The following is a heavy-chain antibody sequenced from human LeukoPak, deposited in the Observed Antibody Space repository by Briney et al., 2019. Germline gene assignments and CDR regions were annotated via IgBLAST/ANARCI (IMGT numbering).Heavy chain of an antibody. CDR2: ISYDGSNK. CDR1: GFTFSSYS. Sequence: PGGSLRLSCAASGFTFSSYSMNWVRQAPGKGLEWVAVISYDGSNKYYADSVKGRFTISRDNSKNTLYLQMNSLRAEDTAVYYCARDQASGSYYKDYFDYWGQGTLVTVSS. D-gene: IGHD1-26*01. J-gene: IGHJ4*02. CDR3: ARDQASGSYYKDYFDY. V-gene: IGHV3-30*03.